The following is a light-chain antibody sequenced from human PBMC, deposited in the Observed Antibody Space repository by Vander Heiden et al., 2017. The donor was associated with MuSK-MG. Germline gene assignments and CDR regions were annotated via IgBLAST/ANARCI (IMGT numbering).Light chain of an antibody. V-gene: IGLV1-44*01. J-gene: IGLJ3*02. CDR1: SSNIGNNT. CDR3: AAWDDSLNGWV. Sequence: QSVLTQPPSASGTPGQRVTISCSGSSSNIGNNTVNWYQQLPGTAPKLLIFSNNQRPSGVPDRFSCSKSGTTASPATSGLQSEDEADYYCAAWDDSLNGWVFGGGTKLTVL. CDR2: SNN.